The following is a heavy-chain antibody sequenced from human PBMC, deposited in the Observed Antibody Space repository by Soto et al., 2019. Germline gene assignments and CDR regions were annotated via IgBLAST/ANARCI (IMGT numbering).Heavy chain of an antibody. Sequence: SVKVSCTASGFTFTSSAMQWVRQARGQRLEWIGWIVVGSGNTNYAQKFQERVTITRDMSTSTGYMELSSLRSEDTAVYYCAAYIAVSHFDYWGQGTLVTVSS. D-gene: IGHD6-19*01. CDR2: IVVGSGNT. CDR1: GFTFTSSA. CDR3: AAYIAVSHFDY. J-gene: IGHJ4*02. V-gene: IGHV1-58*02.